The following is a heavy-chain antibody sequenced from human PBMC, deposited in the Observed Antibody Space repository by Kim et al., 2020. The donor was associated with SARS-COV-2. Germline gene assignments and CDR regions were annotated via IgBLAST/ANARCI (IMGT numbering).Heavy chain of an antibody. V-gene: IGHV3-30-3*01. Sequence: GGSLRLSCAASGFTFSNYAMHWVRQAPGKGLEWVAFISYDGTNMYYADSVKGRFTISRDNSKNTLYLQMNTLRAEDSAVYYCARAVAGVLWFGELLEEWGQGILATVSS. CDR3: ARAVAGVLWFGELLEE. D-gene: IGHD3-10*01. CDR1: GFTFSNYA. CDR2: ISYDGTNM. J-gene: IGHJ4*02.